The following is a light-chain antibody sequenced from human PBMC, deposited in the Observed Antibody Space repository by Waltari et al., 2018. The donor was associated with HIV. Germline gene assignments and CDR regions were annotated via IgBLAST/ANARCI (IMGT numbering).Light chain of an antibody. CDR1: QSLLRSNGYIY. V-gene: IGKV2-28*01. CDR2: LGS. J-gene: IGKJ4*01. Sequence: DIVMPQSPVSLFVTPGEPASISCTPSQSLLRSNGYIYLDWYLQKPGQPPQLLIYLGSNRASGVPDRFSASGSATDFTLIISRVEAEDVGIYYCMQALETPLTFGGGTKVQIK. CDR3: MQALETPLT.